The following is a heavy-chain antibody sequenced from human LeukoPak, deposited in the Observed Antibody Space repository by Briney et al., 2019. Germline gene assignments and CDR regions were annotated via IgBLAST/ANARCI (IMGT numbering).Heavy chain of an antibody. CDR1: GFTFSNAW. V-gene: IGHV3-15*01. CDR2: IKSKTDGGTT. Sequence: GGSLRLSCAASGFTFSNAWMSWVRQAPGKGLEWVGRIKSKTDGGTTDYAAPVKGRFTISRDDSKNTLYLQMNSLKTEDTAVYYCTTDIGLYCSSTSCYPTWGQGTLVTVSS. J-gene: IGHJ5*02. D-gene: IGHD2-2*01. CDR3: TTDIGLYCSSTSCYPT.